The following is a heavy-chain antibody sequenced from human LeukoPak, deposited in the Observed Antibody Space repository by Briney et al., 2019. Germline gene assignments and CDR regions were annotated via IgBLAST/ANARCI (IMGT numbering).Heavy chain of an antibody. Sequence: SETLSLTCSVCGDSINSNYWSWMRQPPGKGLEWIGYIYYGGSTNYNPSLKSRVSMSVDTSKNQFSLNLSSVTAADTAVYYCARLLAGCPGGRCRAHFDYWGQGTLVTVSS. CDR3: ARLLAGCPGGRCRAHFDY. CDR2: IYYGGST. D-gene: IGHD2-15*01. V-gene: IGHV4-59*01. CDR1: GDSINSNY. J-gene: IGHJ4*02.